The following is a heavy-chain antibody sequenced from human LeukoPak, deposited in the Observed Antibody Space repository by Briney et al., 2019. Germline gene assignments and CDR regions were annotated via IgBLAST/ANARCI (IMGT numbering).Heavy chain of an antibody. D-gene: IGHD3-3*01. V-gene: IGHV1-2*02. CDR2: INPNSGAT. CDR1: GYTFTDYY. J-gene: IGHJ4*02. Sequence: GASVKVSCKASGYTFTDYYIHWVRQAPGQGLEWMGWINPNSGATDYAQKFQGRVTMTRDTSITTAYMELSRLRSDDTAVYYCARVPPSWSPFDYWGQGTLVTVSS. CDR3: ARVPPSWSPFDY.